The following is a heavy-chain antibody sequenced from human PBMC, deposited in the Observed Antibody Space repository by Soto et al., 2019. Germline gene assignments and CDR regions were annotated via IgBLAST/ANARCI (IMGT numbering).Heavy chain of an antibody. J-gene: IGHJ4*02. CDR1: GGSFSGYY. CDR3: ARGPYDILTGYQFDY. CDR2: INHSGST. D-gene: IGHD3-9*01. V-gene: IGHV4-34*01. Sequence: SETLSLTCAVDGGSFSGYYWSWIRQHPGRGLEWIGEINHSGSTNYNPSLKSRVTISVDTSKNQFSLKLSSVTAADTAVYYCARGPYDILTGYQFDYWGQGTLVTVSS.